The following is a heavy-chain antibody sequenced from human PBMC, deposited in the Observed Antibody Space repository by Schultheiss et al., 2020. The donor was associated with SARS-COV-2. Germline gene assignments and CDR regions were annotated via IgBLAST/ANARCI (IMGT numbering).Heavy chain of an antibody. Sequence: GESLKISCKGSGYWIAWVRQMPGKGMEWMGIIYPGDSDTRYSPSFQGQVTISADKSISTAYLQWSSLKASDTAMYYCARGGNYDSPGWDYWGQGTLVTVSS. J-gene: IGHJ4*02. CDR1: GYW. CDR2: IYPGDSDT. CDR3: ARGGNYDSPGWDY. V-gene: IGHV5-51*01. D-gene: IGHD3-22*01.